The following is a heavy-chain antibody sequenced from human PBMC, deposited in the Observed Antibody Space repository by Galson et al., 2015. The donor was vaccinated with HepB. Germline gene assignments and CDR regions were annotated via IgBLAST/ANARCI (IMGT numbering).Heavy chain of an antibody. CDR3: AKVFGWSGVDAFDI. V-gene: IGHV3-9*01. J-gene: IGHJ3*02. CDR2: ISWNSGSI. D-gene: IGHD3-16*01. CDR1: GFTFDDYA. Sequence: SLRLSCAASGFTFDDYAMHWVRQAPGKGLEWVSGISWNSGSIGYADSVKGRFTISRDNAKNSLYLQMNSLRAEDTALYYCAKVFGWSGVDAFDIWGQGTMVTVSS.